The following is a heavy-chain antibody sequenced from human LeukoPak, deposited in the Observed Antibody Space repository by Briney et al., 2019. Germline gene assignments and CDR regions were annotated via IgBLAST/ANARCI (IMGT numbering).Heavy chain of an antibody. J-gene: IGHJ4*02. CDR2: INPNSGGT. CDR3: ARANALYCSSTSCLFDY. CDR1: GYTFTDYY. D-gene: IGHD2-2*01. V-gene: IGHV1-2*02. Sequence: ASVRVSCKASGYTFTDYYIHWVRQAPGQGLEWMAWINPNSGGTYYAQNFHDRITLTRDTSISTAYMELSRLRSDDTAIYYCARANALYCSSTSCLFDYWGQGTLVTVSS.